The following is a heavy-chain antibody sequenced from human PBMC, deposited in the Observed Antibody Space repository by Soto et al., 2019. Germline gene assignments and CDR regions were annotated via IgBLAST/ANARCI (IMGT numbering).Heavy chain of an antibody. CDR3: VSPHSESSNAFDL. CDR2: ISYDGENQ. D-gene: IGHD3-10*01. V-gene: IGHV3-30*04. CDR1: GFSFSHYA. Sequence: PGGSLRLSCAASGFSFSHYAMHWVRQPPGKGLEWVALISYDGENQYFTDSVRGRFTISRDNCKTAVYLEMNDLRLDDTATYYCVSPHSESSNAFDLWGQGTLVTVSS. J-gene: IGHJ5*02.